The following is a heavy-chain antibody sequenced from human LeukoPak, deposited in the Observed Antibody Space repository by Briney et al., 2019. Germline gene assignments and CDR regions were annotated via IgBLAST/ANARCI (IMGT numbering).Heavy chain of an antibody. CDR2: IYYSGNT. CDR3: ARVLCSGGTCSDFDY. Sequence: SQTLSLTCTVSGGSISSGDYSWSWIRQHPGKGLEFIGYIYYSGNTHYNPSLKSRVTISIDTSKKQFSLNVTSVTAADTAVYYCARVLCSGGTCSDFDYWGQGTLVAVSS. J-gene: IGHJ4*02. CDR1: GGSISSGDYS. D-gene: IGHD2-15*01. V-gene: IGHV4-31*03.